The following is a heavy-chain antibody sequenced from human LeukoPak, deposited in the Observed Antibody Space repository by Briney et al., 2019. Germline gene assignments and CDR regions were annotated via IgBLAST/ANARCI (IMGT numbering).Heavy chain of an antibody. D-gene: IGHD5-12*01. Sequence: PGGSLRLSCAASGFTFSSYWMSWVRQAPGRGLEWVANIKQDGSEKYYVDSVKGRFTISRDNAKNSLYLQMNSLRAEDTAVYYCARDARGYDSGGNWFDPWGQGTLVTVSS. CDR3: ARDARGYDSGGNWFDP. CDR2: IKQDGSEK. V-gene: IGHV3-7*01. CDR1: GFTFSSYW. J-gene: IGHJ5*02.